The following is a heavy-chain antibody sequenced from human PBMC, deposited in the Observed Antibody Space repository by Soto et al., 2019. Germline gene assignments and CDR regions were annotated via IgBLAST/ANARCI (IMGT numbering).Heavy chain of an antibody. CDR1: GASISNYY. J-gene: IGHJ5*02. D-gene: IGHD2-2*01. CDR3: ARVPDR. V-gene: IGHV4-59*12. CDR2: IYYSGST. Sequence: PSETLSLTCTVSGASISNYYWSWIRQPPGKGLEWIGYIYYSGSTNYNPSLKSRVTISVDTSKNQFSLKLSSVTAADTAVYYCARVPDRWGQGTLVTVSS.